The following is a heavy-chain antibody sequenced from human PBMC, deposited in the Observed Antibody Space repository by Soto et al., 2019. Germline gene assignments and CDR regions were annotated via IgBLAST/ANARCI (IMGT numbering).Heavy chain of an antibody. Sequence: EVQLLESGGGLVQPGGSLRLSRVRSGFLFSSYTMTWGRQAPGKGLEWVSSFSATSENTYYADSVRGRFTISRDNSKNTLFLQMNSLTAEDTAIYYCAKARDPQWVRLPFDYWGQGILVIVSS. CDR3: AKARDPQWVRLPFDY. V-gene: IGHV3-23*01. CDR1: GFLFSSYT. D-gene: IGHD6-19*01. J-gene: IGHJ4*02. CDR2: FSATSENT.